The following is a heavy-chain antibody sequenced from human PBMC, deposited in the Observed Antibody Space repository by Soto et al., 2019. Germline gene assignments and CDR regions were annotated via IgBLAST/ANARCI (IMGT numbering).Heavy chain of an antibody. V-gene: IGHV1-18*01. Sequence: QVQLVQSGAEVKKPGASVKVSCKASGYTFTSYGISWVRQAPGQGLEWMGWISAYNGNTNYAQKLQGRVTMTTDTSTSTAYMELRSLRSDDTAVYYCARLFPPDFGDYSSGWFDPWGQGTLVTVSS. D-gene: IGHD4-17*01. J-gene: IGHJ5*02. CDR1: GYTFTSYG. CDR3: ARLFPPDFGDYSSGWFDP. CDR2: ISAYNGNT.